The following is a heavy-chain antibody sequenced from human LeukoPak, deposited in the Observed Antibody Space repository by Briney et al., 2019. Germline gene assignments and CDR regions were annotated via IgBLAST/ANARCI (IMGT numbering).Heavy chain of an antibody. Sequence: PSETLSLTCTVSGGSVSDYYWSWIRQSPGKGLEWIGYIYYTGTSYNPSLKSRVTISADTSKNQFSLQLNSVTPEDTAVYYCTRGIAAAPTGFDPWGQGTLVTVSS. J-gene: IGHJ5*02. V-gene: IGHV4-59*02. D-gene: IGHD6-13*01. CDR1: GGSVSDYY. CDR2: IYYTGT. CDR3: TRGIAAAPTGFDP.